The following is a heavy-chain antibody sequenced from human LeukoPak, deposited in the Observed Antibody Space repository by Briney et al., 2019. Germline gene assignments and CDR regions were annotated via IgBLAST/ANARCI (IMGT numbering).Heavy chain of an antibody. V-gene: IGHV3-74*01. CDR3: ARGVAILDYYFDY. CDR2: TNHDGSST. Sequence: GGSLRLSCATSGFTFSNFWMHWVRQAPGKGLVWVSRTNHDGSSTNYADSVKGRFTISRDNAKNTLYLQMNSLRGEDTAVYYCARGVAILDYYFDYWGQGTPVTVSS. J-gene: IGHJ4*02. CDR1: GFTFSNFW. D-gene: IGHD5-12*01.